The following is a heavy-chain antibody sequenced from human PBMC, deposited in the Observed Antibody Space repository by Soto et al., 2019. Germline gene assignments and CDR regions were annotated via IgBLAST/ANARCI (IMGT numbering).Heavy chain of an antibody. CDR1: GGSFSGYY. V-gene: IGHV4-34*01. D-gene: IGHD6-13*01. CDR3: ARGKIRTGSSWYVGYDY. CDR2: INHSGST. J-gene: IGHJ4*02. Sequence: SETLSLTCAVYGGSFSGYYWSWIRQPPGKGLEWIGEINHSGSTNYNPSLKSRVTISVDTSKNQFSLKLSSVTAADTAVYYCARGKIRTGSSWYVGYDYWGQGTPVTVSS.